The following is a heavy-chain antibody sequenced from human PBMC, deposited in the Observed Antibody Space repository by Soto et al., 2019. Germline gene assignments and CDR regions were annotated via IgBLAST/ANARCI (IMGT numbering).Heavy chain of an antibody. CDR3: ARASFFYCSGGSCYSGLFDY. D-gene: IGHD2-15*01. V-gene: IGHV3-48*01. J-gene: IGHJ4*02. CDR2: ISSSSSTI. CDR1: GFTFSSYS. Sequence: GGSLRLSCAASGFTFSSYSMNWVRQAPGKGLEWVSYISSSSSTIYYADSVKGRFTISRDNAKNSLYLQMNSLRAEDTAVYYCARASFFYCSGGSCYSGLFDYWGQGTLVTVSS.